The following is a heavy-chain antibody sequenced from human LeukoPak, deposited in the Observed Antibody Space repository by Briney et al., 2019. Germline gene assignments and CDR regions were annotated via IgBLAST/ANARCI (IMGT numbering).Heavy chain of an antibody. CDR3: ARYSGPHTRYYFDY. J-gene: IGHJ4*02. D-gene: IGHD1-26*01. CDR1: GGSFSGYY. CDR2: INHSGST. V-gene: IGHV4-34*01. Sequence: SETLSLTCAVYGGSFSGYYWSWIRQPPGKGLEWIGEINHSGSTNYNPSLKSRVTISVDTSKNQFSLKLSSVTAADTAVYYCARYSGPHTRYYFDYWGQGTLVTVSS.